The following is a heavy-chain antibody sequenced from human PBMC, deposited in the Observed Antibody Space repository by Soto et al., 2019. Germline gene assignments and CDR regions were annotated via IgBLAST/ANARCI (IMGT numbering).Heavy chain of an antibody. D-gene: IGHD4-17*01. Sequence: QLQLQESGSGLVKPSETLSLTCAVSGGSISSGGYCWSWVRQPPGKGLEWIGYIFHDASTYHNPSLKSRVTISVDWSKNQFSLKVTSVTAADTAVYYCVRAYGGNSNYFDYWGQGTPVTVSS. CDR3: VRAYGGNSNYFDY. CDR2: IFHDAST. V-gene: IGHV4-30-2*01. CDR1: GGSISSGGYC. J-gene: IGHJ4*02.